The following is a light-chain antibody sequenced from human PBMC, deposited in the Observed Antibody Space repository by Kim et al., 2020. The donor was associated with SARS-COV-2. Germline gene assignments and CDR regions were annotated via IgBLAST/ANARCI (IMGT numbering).Light chain of an antibody. J-gene: IGKJ2*01. CDR3: QQYNSYPYT. Sequence: SASVGDRVTITCRASQSISSWLAWYQQKPGKAPKLLIYKASSLESGVPSRLSGSGSGTEFTLTISSLQPDYFATYYCQQYNSYPYTFGQGTKLEI. CDR1: QSISSW. CDR2: KAS. V-gene: IGKV1-5*03.